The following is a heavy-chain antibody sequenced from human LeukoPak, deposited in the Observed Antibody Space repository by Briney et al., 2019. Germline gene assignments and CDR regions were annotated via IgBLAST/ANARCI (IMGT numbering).Heavy chain of an antibody. J-gene: IGHJ5*02. Sequence: PGGSLRLSCAASGFTFSSHWMHWVRQAPAKGLVWVSRINTDGSSTTYADSAKGRFTISRDNAKNTLYLQMNSLRAEDTAVYYCARAYGSGTYYPWGQGTLVTVSS. D-gene: IGHD3-10*01. V-gene: IGHV3-74*01. CDR3: ARAYGSGTYYP. CDR2: INTDGSST. CDR1: GFTFSSHW.